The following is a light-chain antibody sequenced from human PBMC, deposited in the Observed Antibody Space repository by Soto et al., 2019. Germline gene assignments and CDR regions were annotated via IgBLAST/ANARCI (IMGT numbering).Light chain of an antibody. V-gene: IGKV1-39*01. Sequence: DIQMTQSPYSLSAAVGDRVTIAWRASQNINTYLNWYQQKPGKAPKLLIFDAASLQSGVPSRFSGGGSRTDFTLTITSLQPEDFATYYCQQTSSAPFTFGPGTKVDIK. CDR2: DAA. CDR3: QQTSSAPFT. CDR1: QNINTY. J-gene: IGKJ3*01.